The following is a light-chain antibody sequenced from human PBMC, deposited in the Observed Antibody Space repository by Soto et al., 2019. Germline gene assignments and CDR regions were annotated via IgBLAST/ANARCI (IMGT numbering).Light chain of an antibody. CDR3: SSYTSSSTRV. J-gene: IGLJ1*01. CDR1: SSDVGDYNY. CDR2: DVS. V-gene: IGLV2-14*01. Sequence: QAVLTQPASVSGSPGQSITISCTGTSSDVGDYNYVSWYQQHPGKAPKLMIFDVSNRPSGVSNRFSGSKSGNTASLTISGLQAEDEADHYCSSYTSSSTRVFGTGTKVTVL.